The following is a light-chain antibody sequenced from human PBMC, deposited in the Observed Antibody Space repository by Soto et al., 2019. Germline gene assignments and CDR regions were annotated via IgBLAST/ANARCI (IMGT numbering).Light chain of an antibody. V-gene: IGKV3-20*01. Sequence: EIVLTQSPGTLSLSPGERATLSCRASQSVTSSFLAWYQQKPGQAPRLLIYGASTRATGIPHRFSGSGSGTDFTLTITRLEPEDFAVYYCQHYDSLPITFGQGTRLEIK. CDR3: QHYDSLPIT. J-gene: IGKJ5*01. CDR1: QSVTSSF. CDR2: GAS.